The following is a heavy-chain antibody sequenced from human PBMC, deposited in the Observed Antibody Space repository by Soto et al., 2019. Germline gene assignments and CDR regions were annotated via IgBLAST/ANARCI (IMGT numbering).Heavy chain of an antibody. CDR3: AKDIIAAAGIYYYYYGMDV. CDR2: ISGSGGST. V-gene: IGHV3-23*01. J-gene: IGHJ6*02. CDR1: GFTFSSYA. D-gene: IGHD6-13*01. Sequence: GSLRLYCAASGFTFSSYAMSWVRQAPGKGLEWVSAISGSGGSTYYADSVKGRFTISRDNSKNTLYLQMNSLRAEDTAVYYCAKDIIAAAGIYYYYYGMDVWGQGTTVTVSS.